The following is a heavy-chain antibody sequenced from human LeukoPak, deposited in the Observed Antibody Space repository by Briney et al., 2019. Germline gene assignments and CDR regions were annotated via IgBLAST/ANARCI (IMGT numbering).Heavy chain of an antibody. Sequence: PSETLSLTCAVYGGSFSGYYWSWIRPPPGKGREWIGEINHSGSTNYNPSLKSRVTISVDTSKNQLSLKLSSVTAADTAVYYCARVPPTLTEFDYWGQGTLVTVSS. V-gene: IGHV4-34*01. CDR3: ARVPPTLTEFDY. CDR1: GGSFSGYY. J-gene: IGHJ4*02. CDR2: INHSGST.